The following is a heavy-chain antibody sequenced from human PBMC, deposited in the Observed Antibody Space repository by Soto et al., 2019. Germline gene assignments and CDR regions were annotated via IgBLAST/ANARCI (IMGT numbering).Heavy chain of an antibody. CDR1: GWSFSGYY. CDR2: INPAGST. J-gene: IGHJ6*03. D-gene: IGHD6-13*01. CDR3: ARGLSFSGYYYYXDV. Sequence: SETLSLTCAVYGWSFSGYYWSWIRQPPGKGLEWIGEINPAGSTNYNPSLKSRVTISVDTSKNQFSLRLSSVTAADTAMYYCARGLSFSGYYYYXDVWGKGTTVTVSS. V-gene: IGHV4-34*01.